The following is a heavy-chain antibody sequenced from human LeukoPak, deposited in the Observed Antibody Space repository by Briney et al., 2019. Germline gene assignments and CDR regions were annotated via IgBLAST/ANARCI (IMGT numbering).Heavy chain of an antibody. CDR1: GFTFSSYS. V-gene: IGHV3-21*01. Sequence: GGSLRLSCAASGFTFSSYSMNWVRQAPGKGLEWVSSISSSSSYIYYADSVKGRFTISRDNAKNSLYLQMNSLRAEDTAVYYCARRYSSGWYVKLGGYMDVWGKGTTVTVSS. CDR3: ARRYSSGWYVKLGGYMDV. J-gene: IGHJ6*03. D-gene: IGHD6-19*01. CDR2: ISSSSSYI.